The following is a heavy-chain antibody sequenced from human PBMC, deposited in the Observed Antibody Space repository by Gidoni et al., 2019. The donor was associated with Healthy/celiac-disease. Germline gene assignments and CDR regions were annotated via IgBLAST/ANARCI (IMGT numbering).Heavy chain of an antibody. CDR1: GGSFSGYY. Sequence: QVQLQQCGAGLLKPSETLSLTCAVYGGSFSGYYWSWIRQPPGKGLEWIGEINHSGSTNYNPSLKSRVTISVDTSKNQFSLKLSSVTAADTAVYYCARTTRSGWYLLQAFDIWGQGTMVTVSS. D-gene: IGHD6-19*01. V-gene: IGHV4-34*01. CDR2: INHSGST. CDR3: ARTTRSGWYLLQAFDI. J-gene: IGHJ3*02.